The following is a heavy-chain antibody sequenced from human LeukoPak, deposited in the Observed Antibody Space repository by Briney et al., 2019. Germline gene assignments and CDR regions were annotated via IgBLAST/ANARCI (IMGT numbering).Heavy chain of an antibody. D-gene: IGHD2-15*01. CDR1: GGSISSYY. V-gene: IGHV4-59*12. CDR2: IYYSGST. Sequence: SETLSLTCTVSGGSISSYYWSWIRQPPGKGLEWIGYIYYSGSTNYNPSLKSRVTMSVDTSKNQFSLKLSSVTAADTAVYYCAREGVVVAADDYWGQGTLVTVSS. J-gene: IGHJ4*02. CDR3: AREGVVVAADDY.